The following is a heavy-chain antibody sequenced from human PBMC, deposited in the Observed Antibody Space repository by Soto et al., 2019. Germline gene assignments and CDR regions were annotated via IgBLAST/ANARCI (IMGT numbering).Heavy chain of an antibody. CDR1: GFTFSSYA. V-gene: IGHV3-30-3*01. CDR2: ISYDGSNK. D-gene: IGHD1-26*01. J-gene: IGHJ5*02. Sequence: QVQLVESGGGVVQPGRSLRLSCAASGFTFSSYAMHWVRQAPGKGLEWVAVISYDGSNKYYADSVKGRFTISRDNSKNTLHLRMNALRAEDPAVYSCARERGPEGWGPWGQGTLVTVSS. CDR3: ARERGPEGWGP.